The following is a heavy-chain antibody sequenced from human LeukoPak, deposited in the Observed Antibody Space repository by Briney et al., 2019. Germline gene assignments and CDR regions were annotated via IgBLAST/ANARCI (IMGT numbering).Heavy chain of an antibody. V-gene: IGHV3-64*01. CDR1: GFTFSSYA. D-gene: IGHD2-2*02. J-gene: IGHJ4*02. CDR3: ARDREYCSSTSCYTDATFDY. CDR2: ISSNGGGT. Sequence: GGSLRLSCAASGFTFSSYAMHWVRQAPGKGLEYVSAISSNGGGTYYANSVKGRFTISRDNSKNTLYLQMGSLRAEDMAVYYCARDREYCSSTSCYTDATFDYWGQGTLVTVSS.